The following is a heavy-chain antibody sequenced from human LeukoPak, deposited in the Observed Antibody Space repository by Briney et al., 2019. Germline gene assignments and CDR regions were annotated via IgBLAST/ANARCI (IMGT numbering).Heavy chain of an antibody. J-gene: IGHJ4*02. D-gene: IGHD5-18*01. Sequence: PSETLSLTCAVYGGSFSGYYWSWIRQPPGKGLEWIGEINHSGSTNYNPSLKSRVTISVDTSKNQFSLKLSSVTAADTAVYYCARLGYSYGGQSYESWGQGTLVTVSS. CDR2: INHSGST. CDR1: GGSFSGYY. CDR3: ARLGYSYGGQSYES. V-gene: IGHV4-34*01.